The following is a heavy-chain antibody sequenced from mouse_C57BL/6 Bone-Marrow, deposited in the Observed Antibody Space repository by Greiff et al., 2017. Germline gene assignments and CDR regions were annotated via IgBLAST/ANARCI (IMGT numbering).Heavy chain of an antibody. CDR2: FYPGDGDP. V-gene: IGHV1-80*01. CDR3: AREDDGYLEAY. CDR1: GYAFSSYW. J-gene: IGHJ3*01. Sequence: QVQLQQSGAELVKPGASVKISCKAPGYAFSSYWLHWVKLRPGKGLEWIGQFYPGDGDPNYNGEFKGKATLTADKSYSTAYMQLSCLTSEDSAVYFCAREDDGYLEAYWGQGTLVTVSA. D-gene: IGHD2-3*01.